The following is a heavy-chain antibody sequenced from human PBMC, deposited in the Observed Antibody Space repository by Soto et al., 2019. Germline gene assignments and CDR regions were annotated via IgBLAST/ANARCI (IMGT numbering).Heavy chain of an antibody. Sequence: GVDRLSCAASGFNFINALISWVRQNQGKGLEWVGRIKSKTDGGTTDYAAPVKGRFTISRDDSKNTLYLQMNSLKTEDTAVYYCTTQYCSGGSCYQIGFDYWGQGTLVTVSS. D-gene: IGHD2-15*01. J-gene: IGHJ4*02. CDR3: TTQYCSGGSCYQIGFDY. V-gene: IGHV3-15*01. CDR1: GFNFINAL. CDR2: IKSKTDGGTT.